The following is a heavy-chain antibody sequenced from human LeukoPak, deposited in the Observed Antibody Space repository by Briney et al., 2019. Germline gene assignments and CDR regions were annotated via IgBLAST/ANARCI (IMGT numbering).Heavy chain of an antibody. CDR2: ISAYNGNT. CDR3: ARGPSREDYVWGSYPLDAFDI. J-gene: IGHJ3*02. CDR1: GYTFTSYG. V-gene: IGHV1-18*01. Sequence: ASVKVSCTASGYTFTSYGISWVRQAPGQGLEWMGWISAYNGNTNYAQKLQGRVTMTTDTSTSTAYMELRSLRSDDTAVYYCARGPSREDYVWGSYPLDAFDIWGQGTMVTVSS. D-gene: IGHD3-16*02.